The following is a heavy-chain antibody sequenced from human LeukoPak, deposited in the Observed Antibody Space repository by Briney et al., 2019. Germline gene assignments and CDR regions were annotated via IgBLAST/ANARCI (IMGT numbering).Heavy chain of an antibody. CDR1: GYTFTSYG. CDR3: ARDRTMIVVVKTGAHNHDAFDI. J-gene: IGHJ3*02. Sequence: ASVKVSCKASGYTFTSYGISWVRQAPGQGLEWMGWISAYNGNTNYAQKPQGRVTMTTDTSTSTAYMELRSLRSDDTAVYYCARDRTMIVVVKTGAHNHDAFDIWGQGTMVTVSS. D-gene: IGHD3-22*01. V-gene: IGHV1-18*01. CDR2: ISAYNGNT.